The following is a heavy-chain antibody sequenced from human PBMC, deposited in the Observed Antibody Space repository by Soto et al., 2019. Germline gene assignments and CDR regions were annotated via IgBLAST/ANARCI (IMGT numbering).Heavy chain of an antibody. V-gene: IGHV1-2*04. D-gene: IGHD6-6*01. Sequence: ASVKVSGKASGYTFTGYYMHWVRQAPGQGLEWMGWINPNSGGTNYAQKFQGWVTMTRDTSISTAYMELSRLRSDDTAVYYCARGPTYSSSSWYYYYMDVWGKGTTVTVSS. CDR3: ARGPTYSSSSWYYYYMDV. J-gene: IGHJ6*03. CDR1: GYTFTGYY. CDR2: INPNSGGT.